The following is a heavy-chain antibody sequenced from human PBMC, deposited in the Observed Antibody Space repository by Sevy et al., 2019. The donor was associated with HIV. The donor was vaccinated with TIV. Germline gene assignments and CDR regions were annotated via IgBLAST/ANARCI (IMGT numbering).Heavy chain of an antibody. CDR1: GYTLTKLS. D-gene: IGHD3-22*01. Sequence: ASVKVSCKVSGYTLTKLSMHWVRQAPGKGLEWMGSFDPEHGETLYAQSLQGRITMTEDTSTDTAYMELNSLRSEDTAVYYCATTKDYYESSGCPFDYWGQRTLVTVSS. CDR2: FDPEHGET. CDR3: ATTKDYYESSGCPFDY. J-gene: IGHJ4*02. V-gene: IGHV1-24*01.